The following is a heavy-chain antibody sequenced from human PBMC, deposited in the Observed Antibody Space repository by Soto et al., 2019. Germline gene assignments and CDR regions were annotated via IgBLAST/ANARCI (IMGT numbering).Heavy chain of an antibody. V-gene: IGHV3-23*01. Sequence: GGSLRLSCAASGFTFSSYAMTWVRQAPGMGLEWVSSISGSGGSTYYADSVKGRFTISRDNSKNTLYLQMSSLRAEDTAIYYCAKSLPGTYYILDYWGQGTLVPVSS. CDR1: GFTFSSYA. CDR2: ISGSGGST. J-gene: IGHJ4*02. CDR3: AKSLPGTYYILDY. D-gene: IGHD1-26*01.